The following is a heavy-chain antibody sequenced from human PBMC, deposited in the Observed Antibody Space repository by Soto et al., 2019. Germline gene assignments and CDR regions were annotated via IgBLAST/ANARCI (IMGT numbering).Heavy chain of an antibody. D-gene: IGHD1-26*01. CDR3: AKDQEGYSGSYYGY. V-gene: IGHV3-23*01. Sequence: PGGSLRLSCAASGFTFRSYAMSWVRQAPGKGLEWVSAISGSGGSTYYADSVKGRFTISRDNSKNTLYLQMNSLRAEDTAVYYCAKDQEGYSGSYYGYWGQGTLVTVSS. CDR1: GFTFRSYA. CDR2: ISGSGGST. J-gene: IGHJ4*02.